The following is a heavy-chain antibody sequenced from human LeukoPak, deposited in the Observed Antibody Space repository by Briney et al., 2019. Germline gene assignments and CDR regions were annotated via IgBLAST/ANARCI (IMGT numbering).Heavy chain of an antibody. Sequence: PGGSLRLSCAASGFTFSSYAMHWVRQAPGKGLEYGSAISSNGGSTYYANSVKGRFTISRDNSKNTLYLQMGSLRAEDMAVYYCARDYGSGYPVYYFDYWGQGTLVTVSS. CDR1: GFTFSSYA. D-gene: IGHD3-3*01. CDR3: ARDYGSGYPVYYFDY. J-gene: IGHJ4*02. CDR2: ISSNGGST. V-gene: IGHV3-64*01.